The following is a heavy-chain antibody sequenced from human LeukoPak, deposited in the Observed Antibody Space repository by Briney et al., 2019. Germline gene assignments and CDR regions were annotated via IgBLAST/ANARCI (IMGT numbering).Heavy chain of an antibody. V-gene: IGHV4-31*03. J-gene: IGHJ6*02. CDR1: GGSIRSGDYS. CDR2: IYYSGST. D-gene: IGHD4-11*01. CDR3: ARDHTETSSLNFRNYYYYGMDI. Sequence: PSETLSLTCTVSGGSIRSGDYSWNWIRQHPGKGLEWIGYIYYSGSTYYNPSLTSRVTMSVDTSKNQFSLKLSSVTAADTAIYYCARDHTETSSLNFRNYYYYGMDIWGQGTTVIVSS.